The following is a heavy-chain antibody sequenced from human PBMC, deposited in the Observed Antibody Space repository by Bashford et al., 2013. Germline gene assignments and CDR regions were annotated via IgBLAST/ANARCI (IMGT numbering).Heavy chain of an antibody. J-gene: IGHJ4*02. Sequence: SETLSLTCTVSGASVSNSYWTWIRQPAGKGLEWIGEITHSGSTNYNPSLRSRVTISVDTPKNQFSLRLSSVTAADTAVYYCARDRKWERDFDYWGRGAQVTVSS. CDR3: ARDRKWERDFDY. CDR1: GASVSNSY. V-gene: IGHV4-34*01. D-gene: IGHD1-26*01. CDR2: ITHSGST.